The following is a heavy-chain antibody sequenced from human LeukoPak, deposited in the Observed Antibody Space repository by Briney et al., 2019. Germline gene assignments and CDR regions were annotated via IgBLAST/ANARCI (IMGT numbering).Heavy chain of an antibody. CDR1: GGSISSYY. CDR3: AGGSGASWFDP. V-gene: IGHV4-4*07. CDR2: IYTSGST. D-gene: IGHD2-8*02. J-gene: IGHJ5*02. Sequence: SETLSLTCTVSGGSISSYYWSWIRQPAGKGLEWIGRIYTSGSTNYNPSLKSRVTISLDTSKNQFSLKLSSVTAADTAVYYCAGGSGASWFDPWGQGTLVTVSS.